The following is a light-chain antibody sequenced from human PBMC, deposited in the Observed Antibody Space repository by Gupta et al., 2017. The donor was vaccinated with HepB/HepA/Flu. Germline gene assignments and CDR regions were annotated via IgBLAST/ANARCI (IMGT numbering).Light chain of an antibody. J-gene: IGKJ2*01. Sequence: EVVMTQSPATLSVSPGERATLSCRASQFISTNFAWYQQKLGQAPRLLIYGASTRATGIPARFSGSGSGTDFTLTISSLQSEDFAVYYCQPHHLWPYTFGQGTTWEIK. CDR3: QPHHLWPYT. V-gene: IGKV3-15*01. CDR2: GAS. CDR1: QFISTN.